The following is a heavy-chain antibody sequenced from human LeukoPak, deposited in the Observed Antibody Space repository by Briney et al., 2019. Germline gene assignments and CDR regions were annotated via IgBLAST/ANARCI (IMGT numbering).Heavy chain of an antibody. CDR2: INQVGSEK. D-gene: IGHD1-14*01. CDR3: ARDHSEPGVFFDS. V-gene: IGHV3-7*05. J-gene: IGHJ4*02. Sequence: GGSLRLSCAASGFTFSSYWMIWVRQAPGKGLEWVANINQVGSEKYYVDSVKGRFTISRDNAKNSLYLQTNSLRAEDTAVYYCARDHSEPGVFFDSWGQGTLVTVSS. CDR1: GFTFSSYW.